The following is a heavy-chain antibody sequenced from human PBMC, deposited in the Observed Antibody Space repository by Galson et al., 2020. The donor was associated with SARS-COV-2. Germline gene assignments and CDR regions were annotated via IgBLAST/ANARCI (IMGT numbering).Heavy chain of an antibody. J-gene: IGHJ6*02. D-gene: IGHD1-26*01. Sequence: GGSLRLSCAASGFTFSSYGMHWVRQAPGKGLEWVAVISYDGSNKYYADSVKGRFTISRDNSKNTLYLQMNSLRAEDTAVYYCAKGVGGNYYGIDVWGQGTTVTVAS. CDR3: AKGVGGNYYGIDV. V-gene: IGHV3-30*18. CDR2: ISYDGSNK. CDR1: GFTFSSYG.